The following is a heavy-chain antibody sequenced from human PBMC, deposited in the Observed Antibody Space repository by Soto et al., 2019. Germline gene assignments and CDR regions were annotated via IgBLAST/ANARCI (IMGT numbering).Heavy chain of an antibody. CDR1: GGSFSGYY. J-gene: IGHJ5*02. V-gene: IGHV4-34*01. CDR2: INHSGST. D-gene: IGHD3-3*01. CDR3: ARVKRITIFGVVTSPYNWFDP. Sequence: QVQLQQWGAGLLKPSETLSLTCAVYGGSFSGYYWSWIRQPPGKGLEWIGEINHSGSTNYNPSLKSRVTISVDTSKNQFSLTLSSVTAADTAVYYCARVKRITIFGVVTSPYNWFDPWGQGTLVTVSS.